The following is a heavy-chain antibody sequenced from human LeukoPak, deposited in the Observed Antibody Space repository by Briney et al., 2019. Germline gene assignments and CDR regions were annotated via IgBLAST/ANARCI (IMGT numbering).Heavy chain of an antibody. CDR2: IYYSGST. D-gene: IGHD3-22*01. Sequence: PSETLSLTCTVSGASISSYYWSWIRQPPGKGLEWIGYIYYSGSTNYNPSLKSRDTISVDASKNQFSLRLSSVTAADTAVYYCARHRYYYDSSGYYYQPWGQGTLVTVSS. CDR1: GASISSYY. V-gene: IGHV4-59*01. CDR3: ARHRYYYDSSGYYYQP. J-gene: IGHJ5*02.